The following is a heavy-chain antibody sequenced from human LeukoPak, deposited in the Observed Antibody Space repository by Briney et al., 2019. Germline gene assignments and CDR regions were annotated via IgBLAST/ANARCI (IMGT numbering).Heavy chain of an antibody. J-gene: IGHJ3*02. CDR2: IYYSGST. CDR1: GGSISSGDYY. CDR3: ARSPNDYGDHDAFDI. D-gene: IGHD4-17*01. Sequence: PSETLFLTCTVSGGSISSGDYYWSWIRQPPGKGLEWIGYIYYSGSTYYNPSLKSRVTISVDTSKNQFSLKLSSVTAADTAVYCCARSPNDYGDHDAFDIWGQGTMVTVSS. V-gene: IGHV4-30-4*08.